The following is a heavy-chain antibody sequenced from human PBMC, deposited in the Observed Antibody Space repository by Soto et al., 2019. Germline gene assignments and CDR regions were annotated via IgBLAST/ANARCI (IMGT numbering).Heavy chain of an antibody. J-gene: IGHJ4*02. CDR2: IGGSGDGT. CDR3: AKTPYGSGWIRSHLDY. D-gene: IGHD6-19*01. CDR1: GFTFSSYT. Sequence: GGSLRLSCEASGFTFSSYTMNWVRRAPGKGLERVATIGGSGDGTYYGDSVKGRFTISRDNSKNTLFLQMNSLRAEDAAVYYCAKTPYGSGWIRSHLDYWGQGTLVTVSS. V-gene: IGHV3-23*01.